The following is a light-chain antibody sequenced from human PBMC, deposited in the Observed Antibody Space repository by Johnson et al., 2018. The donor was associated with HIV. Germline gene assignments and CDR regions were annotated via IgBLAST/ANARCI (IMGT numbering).Light chain of an antibody. J-gene: IGLJ1*01. Sequence: QSVLTQPPSVSAAPGQKVTISCSGSSSNIGNKYVSWYQQVPGTAPKLLIYDNNKRPSGIPDRFSGSKSGTSANLGITGLKTGDEADYYCGIWDISLSAYVFGTGTKVTVL. CDR2: DNN. V-gene: IGLV1-51*01. CDR1: SSNIGNKY. CDR3: GIWDISLSAYV.